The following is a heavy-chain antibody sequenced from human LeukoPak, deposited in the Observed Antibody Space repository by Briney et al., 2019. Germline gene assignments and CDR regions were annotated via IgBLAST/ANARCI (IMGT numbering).Heavy chain of an antibody. J-gene: IGHJ6*03. V-gene: IGHV3-23*01. Sequence: PGGSLRLSCAASGFGFNIYAMSWVRQAPGKGLVWVSAISGSCANTYSADSVRGRFTISRDNSKNTLYLQMNSLRAEDTAVYFCAKDSMLDFWSASSTYYYYMDVWGKGTTVTVSS. CDR3: AKDSMLDFWSASSTYYYYMDV. D-gene: IGHD3-3*01. CDR2: ISGSCANT. CDR1: GFGFNIYA.